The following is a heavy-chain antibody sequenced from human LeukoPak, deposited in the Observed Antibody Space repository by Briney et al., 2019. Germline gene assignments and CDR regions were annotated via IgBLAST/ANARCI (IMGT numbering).Heavy chain of an antibody. CDR2: IRTSSSYI. Sequence: TGGSLRLSCAASGFTFSSYSMNWVRQAPGKGLDWVSSIRTSSSYIYYADSVKGRFTISRDNTKNSLYLQMNSLRAEDTAVYYCARCLEGGDILTGSGYWGQGTLVTVSS. CDR1: GFTFSSYS. D-gene: IGHD3-9*01. V-gene: IGHV3-21*01. CDR3: ARCLEGGDILTGSGY. J-gene: IGHJ4*02.